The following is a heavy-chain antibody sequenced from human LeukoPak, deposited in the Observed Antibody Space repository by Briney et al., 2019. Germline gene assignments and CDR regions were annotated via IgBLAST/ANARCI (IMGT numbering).Heavy chain of an antibody. CDR2: ISYDGSNK. CDR1: GFTFSSYG. V-gene: IGHV3-30*03. CDR3: VVPGYGSGWYWIDY. J-gene: IGHJ4*02. Sequence: GRSLRLSCAASGFTFSSYGMHWVRQAPGKGLECVAVISYDGSNKYYADSVKGRFTISRDNSKNTLYLQMNSLRAEDTAVYYCVVPGYGSGWYWIDYWGQGTLVTVSS. D-gene: IGHD6-19*01.